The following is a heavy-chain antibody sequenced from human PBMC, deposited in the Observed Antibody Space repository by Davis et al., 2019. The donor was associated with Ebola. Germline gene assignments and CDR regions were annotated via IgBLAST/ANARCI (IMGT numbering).Heavy chain of an antibody. CDR1: GFVFSSYA. CDR2: LGTSADT. J-gene: IGHJ6*04. CDR3: AKGGSGWPSDYSYGMGV. Sequence: GGSLRLSCAASGFVFSSYAMSWVRRAPGKGLAWVSTLGTSADTYYADSVKGRFTISRDNSKNTLYLQMNSLRVKDTAVYYCAKGGSGWPSDYSYGMGVWGKGTTVTVSS. D-gene: IGHD6-19*01. V-gene: IGHV3-23*01.